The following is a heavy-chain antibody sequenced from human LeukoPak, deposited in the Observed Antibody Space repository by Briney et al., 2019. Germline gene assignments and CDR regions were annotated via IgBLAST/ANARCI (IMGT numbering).Heavy chain of an antibody. D-gene: IGHD3-9*01. CDR1: GFTFSSYS. CDR2: ISSSSSYI. J-gene: IGHJ4*02. CDR3: ARVYDILTGYYF. V-gene: IGHV3-21*01. Sequence: GGSLRLSCAASGFTFSSYSMNWVRQAPGKGLEWVSSISSSSSYIYYADSVKGRFTISRDNAKNSLYLQMNSLRAEDTAVYYCARVYDILTGYYFSGQGTLVTVSS.